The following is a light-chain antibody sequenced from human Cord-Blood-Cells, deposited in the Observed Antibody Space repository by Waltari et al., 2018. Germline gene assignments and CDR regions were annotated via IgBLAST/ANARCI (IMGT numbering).Light chain of an antibody. CDR1: QGISSY. Sequence: DIQLTQSPSSLSASVGDRVTIPCRVSQGISSYLNWYRQKPGKVPKLLVYSASNLQSGVPSRFSGSGSGTDFSLTISSLQPEGVATYYGQRTYNALWTFGQGTKVAIK. V-gene: IGKV1-27*01. CDR2: SAS. CDR3: QRTYNALWT. J-gene: IGKJ1*01.